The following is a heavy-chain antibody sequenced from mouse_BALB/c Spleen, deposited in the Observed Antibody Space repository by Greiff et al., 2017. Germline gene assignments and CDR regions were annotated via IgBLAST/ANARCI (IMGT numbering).Heavy chain of an antibody. CDR2: IDPANGNT. CDR3: ARGAYYDYTYAMDY. CDR1: GFNIKDTY. Sequence: VQLQQSGAELVKPGASVKLSCTASGFNIKDTYMHWVKQRPEQGLEWIGRIDPANGNTKYDPKFQGKATITADTSSNTAYLQLSSLTSEDTAVYYCARGAYYDYTYAMDYWGQGTSVTVSS. D-gene: IGHD2-4*01. V-gene: IGHV14-3*02. J-gene: IGHJ4*01.